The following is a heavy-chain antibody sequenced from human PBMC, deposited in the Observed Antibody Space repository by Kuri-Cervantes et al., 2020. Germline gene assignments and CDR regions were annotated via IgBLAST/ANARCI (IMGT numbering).Heavy chain of an antibody. CDR2: IYGGGST. Sequence: GESLKISCAASGFTVSSNYMSWVRQAPGKGLEWVSVIYGGGSTYYADSVKGRFTISRDNSKNTLYLQMNSLRAEDTAVYYCARDRGDQLLLDYWGQGTLGTVSS. V-gene: IGHV3-66*01. CDR3: ARDRGDQLLLDY. CDR1: GFTVSSNY. D-gene: IGHD2-2*01. J-gene: IGHJ4*02.